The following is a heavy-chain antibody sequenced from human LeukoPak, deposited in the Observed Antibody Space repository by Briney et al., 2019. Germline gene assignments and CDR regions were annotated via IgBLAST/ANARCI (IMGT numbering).Heavy chain of an antibody. D-gene: IGHD2-2*01. V-gene: IGHV5-51*01. Sequence: GESLKISCKGSGYSFTSYWIGCVRQLPPKSLEWMGIIYPGDSNTKYSPSFQGQVTISADKSISTAYLQWSSLKASDTAMYYCARRRESSLSIWYWGERTLLSDCS. CDR3: ARRRESSLSIWY. CDR2: IYPGDSNT. J-gene: IGHJ4*02. CDR1: GYSFTSYW.